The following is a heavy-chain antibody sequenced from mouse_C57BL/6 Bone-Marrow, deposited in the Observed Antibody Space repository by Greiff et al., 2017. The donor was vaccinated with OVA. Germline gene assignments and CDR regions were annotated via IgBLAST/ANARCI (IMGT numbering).Heavy chain of an antibody. V-gene: IGHV14-4*01. CDR1: GFNIKDDY. CDR3: TSIYYGNYNFDY. D-gene: IGHD2-1*01. J-gene: IGHJ2*01. CDR2: IDPENGDT. Sequence: EVKVVESGAELVRPGASVKLSCTASGFNIKDDYMHWVKQRPEQGLEWIGWIDPENGDTEYASKFQGKATITADTSSNTAYLQLSSLTSEDTAVYYCTSIYYGNYNFDYWGQGTTLTVSS.